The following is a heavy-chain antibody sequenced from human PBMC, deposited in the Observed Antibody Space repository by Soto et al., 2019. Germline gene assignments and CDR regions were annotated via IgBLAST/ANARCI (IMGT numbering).Heavy chain of an antibody. Sequence: SETLSLTCTVSGGSISSYYWSWIRQPPGKGLEWIGYIYYSGSTNCNPSLKSRVTISVDTSKNQFSLKLNSVTAADTAVYYCARSGGSLDYWGQGTLVTVSS. CDR2: IYYSGST. CDR1: GGSISSYY. J-gene: IGHJ4*02. D-gene: IGHD2-15*01. CDR3: ARSGGSLDY. V-gene: IGHV4-59*01.